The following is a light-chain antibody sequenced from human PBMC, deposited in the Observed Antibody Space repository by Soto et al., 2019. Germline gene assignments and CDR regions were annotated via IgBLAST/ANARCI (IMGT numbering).Light chain of an antibody. CDR2: GAS. CDR3: QQYNKWPLT. Sequence: EIVLTQSPATLSLSPGERATLSCRASQSVSSYLAWYRQKPGQAPRLLMYGASTRATSISDRFSGSGSGTEFTLTISSLQSEDVAVYYCQQYNKWPLTFGGGTKVDIK. V-gene: IGKV3-15*01. CDR1: QSVSSY. J-gene: IGKJ4*01.